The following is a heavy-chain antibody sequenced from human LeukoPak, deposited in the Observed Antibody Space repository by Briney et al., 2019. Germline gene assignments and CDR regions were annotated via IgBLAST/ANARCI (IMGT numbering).Heavy chain of an antibody. D-gene: IGHD2-2*01. CDR3: AKDLYCSSTSCYEAVY. Sequence: PGGSLRLSCAASGFTFSSYAMTWVRQAPGKGLEWVSGISGSGGSTYYADSVKGRFTISRDNSKNTLYLQMNSLRAEDTAVYYCAKDLYCSSTSCYEAVYWGQGTLVTVSS. V-gene: IGHV3-23*01. CDR2: ISGSGGST. CDR1: GFTFSSYA. J-gene: IGHJ4*02.